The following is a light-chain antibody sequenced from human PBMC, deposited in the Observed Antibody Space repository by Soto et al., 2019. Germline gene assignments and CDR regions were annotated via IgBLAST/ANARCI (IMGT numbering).Light chain of an antibody. CDR2: GTS. J-gene: IGKJ4*01. CDR1: RGVGTSY. Sequence: ENVLTQSPGTLSLSPGETASLSCRASRGVGTSYLAWYQQKPGQAPRLLLYGTSNRATGIPDRFSGSGSGTDFTLTISGLEPEDFATYYCQQYDNLPLTFGGGTKVEIK. V-gene: IGKV3-20*01. CDR3: QQYDNLPLT.